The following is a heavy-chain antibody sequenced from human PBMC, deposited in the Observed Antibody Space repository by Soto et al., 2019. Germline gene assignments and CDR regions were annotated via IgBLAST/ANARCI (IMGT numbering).Heavy chain of an antibody. V-gene: IGHV3-21*01. CDR2: ISSSSSYI. CDR1: GFTFSSYS. Sequence: EVQLVESGGGLVKPGGSLRLSCAASGFTFSSYSMIWVRQAPGKGLEWVSSISSSSSYIYYADSVKGRFTISRDNAKNSLYLQMNSLRAEDTAVYYCARDRRCSGGSCFDYWGQGTLVTVSS. CDR3: ARDRRCSGGSCFDY. J-gene: IGHJ4*02. D-gene: IGHD2-15*01.